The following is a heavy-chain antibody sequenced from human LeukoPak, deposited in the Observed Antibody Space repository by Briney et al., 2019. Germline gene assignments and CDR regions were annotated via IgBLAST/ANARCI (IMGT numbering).Heavy chain of an antibody. Sequence: GGSLRLSCAASGFTFSSYWMSWVRQAPGKGLEWVANIKSDGSEKNYVDSVKGRSTISRDNAKNSLYLQMNSLRAEDTAVFYCAGFRWGYGLDVWGQGTTVTVSS. CDR2: IKSDGSEK. CDR3: AGFRWGYGLDV. J-gene: IGHJ6*02. V-gene: IGHV3-7*01. D-gene: IGHD3-16*01. CDR1: GFTFSSYW.